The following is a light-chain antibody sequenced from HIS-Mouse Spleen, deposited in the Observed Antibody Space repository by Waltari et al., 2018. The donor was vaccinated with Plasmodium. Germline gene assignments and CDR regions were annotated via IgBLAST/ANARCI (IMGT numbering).Light chain of an antibody. CDR3: CSYAGSSTNWV. CDR2: EGS. Sequence: QSALTPPASVSGSPGQSITISCPGTSRDFGGYNLVSWYQPHPGKAPKPRIYEGSKRPPGVSNRFSGSKSGNTASLTISGLQAEDEADYYCCSYAGSSTNWVFGGGTKLTVL. J-gene: IGLJ3*02. CDR1: SRDFGGYNL. V-gene: IGLV2-23*01.